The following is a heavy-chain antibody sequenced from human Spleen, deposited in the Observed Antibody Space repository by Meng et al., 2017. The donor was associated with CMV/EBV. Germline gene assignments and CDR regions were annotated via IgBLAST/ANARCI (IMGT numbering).Heavy chain of an antibody. V-gene: IGHV1-2*02. CDR1: GYYLSGYY. Sequence: KGSCEDSGYYLSGYYIHWVRQAPGEVLEWMGWINPGSFDTNYAQRFQDRVTMTRDTSLSTVYMEMRSLTSDDTAVYYCLTDGRNAVSWGPGTLVTVSS. J-gene: IGHJ5*02. CDR3: LTDGRNAVS. CDR2: INPGSFDT.